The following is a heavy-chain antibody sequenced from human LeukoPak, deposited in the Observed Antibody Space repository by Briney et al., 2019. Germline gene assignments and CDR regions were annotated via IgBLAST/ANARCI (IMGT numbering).Heavy chain of an antibody. CDR3: AKWGVVTAFDY. D-gene: IGHD2-21*02. CDR1: GGSISNFY. V-gene: IGHV4-59*01. CDR2: LYDSEST. J-gene: IGHJ4*02. Sequence: SETLSLTCTVSGGSISNFYWSWIRQPPGKGLEWIGYLYDSESTNYNPSFKSRVTMSVDTSKNQFSLKLNSVTAADTAVYYCAKWGVVTAFDYWGQGTLVTVSS.